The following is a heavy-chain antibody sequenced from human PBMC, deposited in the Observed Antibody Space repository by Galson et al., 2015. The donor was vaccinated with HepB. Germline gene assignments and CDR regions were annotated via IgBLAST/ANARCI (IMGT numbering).Heavy chain of an antibody. CDR2: ISSSGSTI. Sequence: SLRLSCAASGFTFSDYYLSWIRQAPGKGLEWVSYISSSGSTIYYADSVKGRFTISRDNAKNSLYLQMNSLRAEDTAVYYCARDLRLQAGTRYYYYGMDVWGQGTTVTVSS. D-gene: IGHD1-14*01. CDR1: GFTFSDYY. CDR3: ARDLRLQAGTRYYYYGMDV. V-gene: IGHV3-11*01. J-gene: IGHJ6*02.